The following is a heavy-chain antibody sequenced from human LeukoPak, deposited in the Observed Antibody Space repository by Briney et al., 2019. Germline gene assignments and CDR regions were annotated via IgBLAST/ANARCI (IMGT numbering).Heavy chain of an antibody. D-gene: IGHD2-15*01. CDR1: GYSISSGYY. CDR2: IYHSGST. J-gene: IGHJ5*02. V-gene: IGHV4-38-2*02. CDR3: ASALLGYCSGGNCYLNWFDP. Sequence: SSETLSLTCTVSGYSISSGYYWGWIRPPPGKGLEWIGSIYHSGSTNYNPSLKSRVTISVDTSKNQFSLKLISVTAADTAVYYCASALLGYCSGGNCYLNWFDPWGQGTLVTVSS.